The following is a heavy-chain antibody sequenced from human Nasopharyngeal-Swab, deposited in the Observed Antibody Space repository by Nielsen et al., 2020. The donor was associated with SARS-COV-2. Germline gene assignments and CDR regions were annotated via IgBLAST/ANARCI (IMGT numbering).Heavy chain of an antibody. CDR2: IYYSGST. CDR1: GGSISSSSYY. V-gene: IGHV4-39*01. CDR3: ARHPYGITIFGVGLYYFDY. Sequence: SETLSLTCTVSGGSISSSSYYWGWIRQPPGKGLEWIGNIYYSGSTYYNPSLKSRVTISVDTSKNQFSLKLSSVTAADTAVYYCARHPYGITIFGVGLYYFDYWGQGTLVTVSS. J-gene: IGHJ4*02. D-gene: IGHD3-3*01.